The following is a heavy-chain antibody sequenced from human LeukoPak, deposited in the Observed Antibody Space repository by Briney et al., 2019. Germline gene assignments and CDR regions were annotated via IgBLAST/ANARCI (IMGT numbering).Heavy chain of an antibody. V-gene: IGHV1-69*05. D-gene: IGHD3-22*01. J-gene: IGHJ4*02. Sequence: GASVKVSCKASGGTFSSYAISWVRQAPGQGLEWMGRIIPIFGTANYAQKFQGRVTITTDESTSTAYMELSSLRSEDTAVYYCASCPQTYYYESYFDYWGQGTLVTVSS. CDR1: GGTFSSYA. CDR3: ASCPQTYYYESYFDY. CDR2: IIPIFGTA.